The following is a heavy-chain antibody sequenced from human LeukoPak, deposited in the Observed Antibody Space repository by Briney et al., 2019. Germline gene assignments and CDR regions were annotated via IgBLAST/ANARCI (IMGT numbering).Heavy chain of an antibody. D-gene: IGHD3-9*01. CDR3: ARLVLLTYYDILTGSGEFDY. J-gene: IGHJ4*02. V-gene: IGHV4-39*01. CDR1: GGSISSSSYY. CDR2: IYYSGST. Sequence: SETLSLTCTVSGGSISSSSYYWGWIRQPPGEGLEWIGSIYYSGSTYYNPSLKSRVTISVDTSKNQFSLKLSFVTAADTAVYYCARLVLLTYYDILTGSGEFDYWGQGTLVTVSS.